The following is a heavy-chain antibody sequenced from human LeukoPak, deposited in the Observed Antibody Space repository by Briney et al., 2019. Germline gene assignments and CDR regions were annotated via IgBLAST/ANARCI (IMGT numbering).Heavy chain of an antibody. D-gene: IGHD2-2*01. CDR3: VKEASRAYFDY. V-gene: IGHV3-23*01. CDR2: ISGGGGHT. Sequence: PGGSLRLSCAASGFTFSSSAMSWVRQAPGKGLEWVSAISGGGGHTYYADAVKGRLTIYRDNSKNTLYLQMSSLRVEDTAVYYCVKEASRAYFDYWGRGTLVTVSS. J-gene: IGHJ4*02. CDR1: GFTFSSSA.